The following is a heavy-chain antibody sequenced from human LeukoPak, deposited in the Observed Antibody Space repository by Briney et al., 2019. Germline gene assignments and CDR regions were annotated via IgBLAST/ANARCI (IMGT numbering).Heavy chain of an antibody. J-gene: IGHJ4*02. CDR1: GFTVSSNY. CDR3: AKDSGMIIVITYLDY. CDR2: IYSGGST. Sequence: GGSLRLSCAASGFTVSSNYMTWVRQAPGKGLEWVSVIYSGGSTFYHDSVKGRFTISRDNSKNTVYLQMNSLRAEDTAVYYCAKDSGMIIVITYLDYWGPGTLVTVSS. V-gene: IGHV3-53*01. D-gene: IGHD3-16*02.